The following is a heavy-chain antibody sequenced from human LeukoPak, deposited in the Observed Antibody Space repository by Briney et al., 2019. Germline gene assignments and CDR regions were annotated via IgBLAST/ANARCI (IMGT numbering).Heavy chain of an antibody. J-gene: IGHJ6*03. V-gene: IGHV3-48*03. Sequence: GGSLRLSCAASGFTFSSYEMNWVRQAPGKGLEWVSYISSSGSTIYYADSVKGRFTISRDNAKNSLYLQMNSLKAEDTAVYYCARYGVVVPALFYYYYYMDVWGKGTTVTVSS. CDR3: ARYGVVVPALFYYYYYMDV. CDR1: GFTFSSYE. D-gene: IGHD2-2*01. CDR2: ISSSGSTI.